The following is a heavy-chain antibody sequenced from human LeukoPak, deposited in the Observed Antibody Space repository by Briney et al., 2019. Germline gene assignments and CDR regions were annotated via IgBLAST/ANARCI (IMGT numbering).Heavy chain of an antibody. CDR3: ARYYYDSSGYWIFDY. V-gene: IGHV4-39*01. Sequence: SSETLSHTCTVSGGSISSSSYYWGWIRQPPGKGLEWIGSIYYSGSTYYNPSLKSRVTISVDTSKNQFSLKLSSVTAADTAVYYCARYYYDSSGYWIFDYWGQGTLVTVSS. J-gene: IGHJ4*02. CDR1: GGSISSSSYY. D-gene: IGHD3-22*01. CDR2: IYYSGST.